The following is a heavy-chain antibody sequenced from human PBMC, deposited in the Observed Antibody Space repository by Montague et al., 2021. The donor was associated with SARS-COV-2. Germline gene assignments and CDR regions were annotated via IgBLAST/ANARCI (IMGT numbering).Heavy chain of an antibody. J-gene: IGHJ4*02. Sequence: SLRLSCAASGFTFSRYWMTWVRQAPGKGLGWVANIKEDGSKKYYVDSVKGRFTISRDNAKNSLSLQMNSLRAEDTAVYYCARTGYFASGNYVWGQGTLVTVSS. D-gene: IGHD3-10*01. V-gene: IGHV3-7*01. CDR2: IKEDGSKK. CDR1: GFTFSRYW. CDR3: ARTGYFASGNYV.